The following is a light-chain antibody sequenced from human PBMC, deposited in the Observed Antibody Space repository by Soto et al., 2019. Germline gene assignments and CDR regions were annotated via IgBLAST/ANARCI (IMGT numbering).Light chain of an antibody. Sequence: DIVMTQSPLSLPVTPGEPASISCNSSQSLLQSNGYNYLDWYLQKPGQSPQLLIYFGSYRASGVPDRFSGSGLGSDFTPKIRRVEAEDVGIYYCMQAQQTPPTFGQGTRVEIK. CDR1: QSLLQSNGYNY. CDR3: MQAQQTPPT. CDR2: FGS. V-gene: IGKV2-28*01. J-gene: IGKJ1*01.